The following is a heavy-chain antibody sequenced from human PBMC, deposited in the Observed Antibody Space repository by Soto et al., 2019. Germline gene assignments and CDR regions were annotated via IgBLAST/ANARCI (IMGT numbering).Heavy chain of an antibody. CDR2: ISGSGGAT. CDR1: GFIPSSYA. CDR3: ARDRYCSSTRCLSYYYYYGMDV. Sequence: LRLSWVVSGFIPSSYAMSWVRQAPGKGLEWVSGISGSGGATSYADSVKGRFTISRDNSKNTLYLQMNSLSAEDTAIYYCARDRYCSSTRCLSYYYYYGMDVWGQGTTVTVSS. D-gene: IGHD2-2*01. V-gene: IGHV3-23*01. J-gene: IGHJ6*02.